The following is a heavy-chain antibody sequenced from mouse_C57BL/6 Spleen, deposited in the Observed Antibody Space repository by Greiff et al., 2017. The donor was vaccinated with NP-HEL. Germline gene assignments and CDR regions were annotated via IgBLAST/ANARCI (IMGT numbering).Heavy chain of an antibody. D-gene: IGHD1-1*01. CDR2: ISYDGSN. J-gene: IGHJ4*01. Sequence: EVKLQESGPGLVKPSQSLSLTCSVTGYSITSGYYWNWIRQFPGNKLEWMGYISYDGSNNYNPSLKNRISITRDTSKNQFFLKLNSVTTEDTATYYCARVTTVVGGYAMDYWGQGTSVTVSS. CDR1: GYSITSGYY. V-gene: IGHV3-6*01. CDR3: ARVTTVVGGYAMDY.